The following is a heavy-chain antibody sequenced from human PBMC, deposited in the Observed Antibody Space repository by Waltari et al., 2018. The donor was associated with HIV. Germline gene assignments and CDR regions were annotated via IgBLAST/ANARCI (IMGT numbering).Heavy chain of an antibody. CDR1: GGSISSSSYY. CDR2: IYYSGST. D-gene: IGHD2-2*01. J-gene: IGHJ6*02. CDR3: ARPIVVGALGYGMDV. V-gene: IGHV4-39*01. Sequence: QLQLQESGPGLVKPSETLSHTCTVSGGSISSSSYYWGWIRQPPGKGLEWIGSIYYSGSTYYNPSLKSRVTISVDTSKNQFSLKLSSVTAADTAVYYCARPIVVGALGYGMDVWGQGTTVTVSS.